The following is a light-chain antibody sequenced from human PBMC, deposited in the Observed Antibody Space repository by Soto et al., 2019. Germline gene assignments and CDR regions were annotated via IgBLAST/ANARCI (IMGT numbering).Light chain of an antibody. CDR3: SSYASSNAQL. Sequence: QSAPTQPASVSGTPGQSITVSCIGTSSDIGRYNYVSWYQQHPGRAPKLIIRDVSSRPSGVPTRFSGSKSGNSASLTISGLQVEDEAYYFCSSYASSNAQLFGGGTKLTVL. J-gene: IGLJ2*01. V-gene: IGLV2-14*03. CDR1: SSDIGRYNY. CDR2: DVS.